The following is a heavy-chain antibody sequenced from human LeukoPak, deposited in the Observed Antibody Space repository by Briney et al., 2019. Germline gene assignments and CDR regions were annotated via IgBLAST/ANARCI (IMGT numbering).Heavy chain of an antibody. Sequence: GGSLRLSCAASGFNFASNWMHWVRQTPGKGLVWVSRINSGGSGTSYADSVEGRFTISRDNAKNSLYLQMNSLRAEDTAVYYCARDLTDDFWSGYHFDYWGQGTLVTVSS. D-gene: IGHD3-3*01. CDR2: INSGGSGT. V-gene: IGHV3-74*01. J-gene: IGHJ4*02. CDR1: GFNFASNW. CDR3: ARDLTDDFWSGYHFDY.